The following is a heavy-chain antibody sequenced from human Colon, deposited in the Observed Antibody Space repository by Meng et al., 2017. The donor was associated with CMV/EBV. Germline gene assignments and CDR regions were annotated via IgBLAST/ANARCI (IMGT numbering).Heavy chain of an antibody. D-gene: IGHD3-3*01. Sequence: LLLQELGPGLVNPSETLSLPRTVSGGSISSSSYYWGWIRQPPGKGLEWIGSIYYSGSTYYNPSLKSRVTISVDTSKNQFSLKLSSVTAADTAVYYCARATLTIFGVVIPPHWFDPWGQGTLVTVSS. J-gene: IGHJ5*02. V-gene: IGHV4-39*07. CDR3: ARATLTIFGVVIPPHWFDP. CDR2: IYYSGST. CDR1: GGSISSSSYY.